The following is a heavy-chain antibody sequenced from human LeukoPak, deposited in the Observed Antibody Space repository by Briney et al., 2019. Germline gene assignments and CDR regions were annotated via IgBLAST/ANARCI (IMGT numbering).Heavy chain of an antibody. Sequence: GGSLRLSCSASGFTFSTYAMHWVRQAPGKGLEYVSGISSDGGTTYYADSVKGRFTISRDNSKNTLFLQMSSLRAEDTAVYYCVKDHDWGAFHIWGQGTMVPVSS. J-gene: IGHJ3*02. CDR1: GFTFSTYA. D-gene: IGHD7-27*01. CDR2: ISSDGGTT. V-gene: IGHV3-64D*06. CDR3: VKDHDWGAFHI.